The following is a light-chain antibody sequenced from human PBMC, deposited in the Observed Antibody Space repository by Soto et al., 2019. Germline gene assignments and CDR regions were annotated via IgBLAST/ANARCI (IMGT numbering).Light chain of an antibody. V-gene: IGKV1-39*01. CDR1: QSISRY. CDR3: QQSRSYPST. Sequence: DIQMTQSPSSLSASVGDRVTITCRASQSISRYLNWCQQTPGKAPKLLIYAASSLQSGVPSRFSGSGSGTDFTLTINSLQAEDFATYYCQQSRSYPSTFGGGTKVDIK. J-gene: IGKJ4*01. CDR2: AAS.